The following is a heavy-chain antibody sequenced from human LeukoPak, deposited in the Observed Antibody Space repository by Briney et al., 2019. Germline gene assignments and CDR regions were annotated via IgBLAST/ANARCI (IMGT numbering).Heavy chain of an antibody. CDR3: ARGGRVLRFLEWFTNWFDP. CDR2: ISAYNGNT. J-gene: IGHJ5*02. V-gene: IGHV1-18*01. D-gene: IGHD3-3*01. Sequence: ASVKVSCKASGYTFTSYGISWVPQAPGQGLEWMGWISAYNGNTYYAQKLQRRVTMTTDTSTNTPYMELRSLRSADTAVYYCARGGRVLRFLEWFTNWFDPWGQGTLVTVSS. CDR1: GYTFTSYG.